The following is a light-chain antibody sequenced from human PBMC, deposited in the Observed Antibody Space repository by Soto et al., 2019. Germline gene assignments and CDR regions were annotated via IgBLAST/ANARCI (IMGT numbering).Light chain of an antibody. Sequence: HSALTQPRSVSGSPGQSVTISCTGTSSDVGGYNSVSWYQQHPGKAPTLMIYDVTKRPSGVPDRFSGSKSGNTASLTISGLQAEDEADYYCCSYAGSYSYVLGTGTKVTV. CDR2: DVT. V-gene: IGLV2-11*01. CDR3: CSYAGSYSYV. J-gene: IGLJ1*01. CDR1: SSDVGGYNS.